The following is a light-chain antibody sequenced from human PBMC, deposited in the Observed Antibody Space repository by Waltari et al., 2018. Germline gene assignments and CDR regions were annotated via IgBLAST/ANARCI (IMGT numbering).Light chain of an antibody. CDR1: NIGSKN. CDR3: QVWDSSGDHGL. V-gene: IGLV3-21*01. CDR2: YDS. J-gene: IGLJ2*01. Sequence: SYDVTQPRSVSVSPGQTASITCGGDNIGSKNVHWYQQKPAQAPVLVIYYDSDRPSGIPERFSGSNSGNTATLTISGVEAGDEADYYCQVWDSSGDHGLFGGGTRLTVL.